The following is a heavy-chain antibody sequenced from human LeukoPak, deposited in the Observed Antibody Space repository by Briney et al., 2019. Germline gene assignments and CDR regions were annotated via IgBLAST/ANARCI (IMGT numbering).Heavy chain of an antibody. Sequence: SVKVSCKASGGTFSSYAISWVRQAPGQGLERMGGIIPIFGTANYAQKFQGRVTITTDESTSTAYMELSSLRSEDTAVYYCATEVVVAATLQLGYWGQGTLVTVSS. CDR1: GGTFSSYA. J-gene: IGHJ4*02. CDR3: ATEVVVAATLQLGY. CDR2: IIPIFGTA. V-gene: IGHV1-69*05. D-gene: IGHD2-15*01.